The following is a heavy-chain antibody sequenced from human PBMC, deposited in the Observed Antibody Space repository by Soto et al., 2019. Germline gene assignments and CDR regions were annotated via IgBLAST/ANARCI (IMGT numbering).Heavy chain of an antibody. J-gene: IGHJ4*02. CDR1: RYTFASYG. CDR2: ISAYNGNT. D-gene: IGHD1-26*01. CDR3: ARTTLGATSDFDY. Sequence: APAKVSCKASRYTFASYGSIWLRHAPGQGLEWMGWISAYNGNTNYAQKLQGRVTMTTDTSTSTAYMELRSLRSDDTAVYYCARTTLGATSDFDYWGQGTLVTVSS. V-gene: IGHV1-18*01.